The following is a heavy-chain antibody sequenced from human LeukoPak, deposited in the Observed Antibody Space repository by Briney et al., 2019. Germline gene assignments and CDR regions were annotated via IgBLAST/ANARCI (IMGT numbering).Heavy chain of an antibody. CDR1: GGSISSYC. CDR2: IYYSGST. Sequence: SETLSLTCTVSGGSISSYCWSWIRQPPGKGLEWIGYIYYSGSTNYNPSLKSRVTISVDTSKNQFSLKLSSVTAADTAVYYCARGDSSSSFLCDYWGQGTLVTVSS. J-gene: IGHJ4*02. V-gene: IGHV4-59*01. D-gene: IGHD6-6*01. CDR3: ARGDSSSSFLCDY.